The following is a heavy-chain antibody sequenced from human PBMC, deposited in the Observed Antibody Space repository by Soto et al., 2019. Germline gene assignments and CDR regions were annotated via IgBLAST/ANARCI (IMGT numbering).Heavy chain of an antibody. CDR2: TRNRANGYTT. CDR3: ARAFYASGSYSLDY. Sequence: EVQLVESGGGLVQPGGSLILSCAASGFTFSDHYMDWVRQAPAKGLEWVGRTRNRANGYTTEYAASVKGRFTISRDDSXNSLYLEMNSLKIEDTAVYYCARAFYASGSYSLDYWGQGALVTVSS. D-gene: IGHD3-10*01. CDR1: GFTFSDHY. V-gene: IGHV3-72*01. J-gene: IGHJ4*02.